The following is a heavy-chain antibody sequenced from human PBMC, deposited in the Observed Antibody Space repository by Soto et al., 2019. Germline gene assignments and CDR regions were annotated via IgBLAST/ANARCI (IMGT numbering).Heavy chain of an antibody. V-gene: IGHV3-48*02. CDR1: GFTFSSYS. CDR3: AREGIKFGSYVGRRFDY. Sequence: GGSLRLSCAASGFTFSSYSMNWVRQAPGKGLEWVSYISSSSSTIYYADSVKGRFTISRDNAKNSLYLQMNSLRDEDTAVYYCAREGIKFGSYVGRRFDYWGQGTLVTVSS. CDR2: ISSSSSTI. J-gene: IGHJ4*02. D-gene: IGHD3-16*01.